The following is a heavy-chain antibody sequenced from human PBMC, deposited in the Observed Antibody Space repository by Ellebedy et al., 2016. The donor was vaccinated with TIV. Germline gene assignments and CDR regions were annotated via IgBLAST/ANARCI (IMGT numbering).Heavy chain of an antibody. V-gene: IGHV5-51*01. J-gene: IGHJ6*02. CDR1: GYSFTSYW. CDR3: ARRSLWDLHYGMDV. D-gene: IGHD3-10*01. CDR2: IWPGDSDT. Sequence: GESLKISCRGSGYSFTSYWIGWVRQMPGKGLEWMGIIWPGDSDTRYNPSFQGQVSISADKSITTAYLQWSGLKASDTAIYYCARRSLWDLHYGMDVWGQGTTVTVSS.